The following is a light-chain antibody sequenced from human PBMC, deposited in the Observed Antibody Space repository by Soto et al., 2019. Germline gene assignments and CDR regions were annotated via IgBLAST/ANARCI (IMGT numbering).Light chain of an antibody. CDR3: SSYAGSNKYVV. Sequence: QSALTQPPSASGSPGQSVTISCTGTSSDVGGYNYVSWYQQHPGKAPKLMIFEVSKRPSGVPRRFSGSKSGNTASLTVSGLQADDEADYYCSSYAGSNKYVVFGGGTKLTVL. J-gene: IGLJ2*01. CDR1: SSDVGGYNY. CDR2: EVS. V-gene: IGLV2-8*01.